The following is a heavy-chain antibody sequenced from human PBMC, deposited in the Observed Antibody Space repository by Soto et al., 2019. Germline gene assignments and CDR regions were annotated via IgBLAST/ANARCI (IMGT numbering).Heavy chain of an antibody. V-gene: IGHV3-15*01. Sequence: EVQLVESGGGLVKPGGSLRLSCAASGFSFSYAWMSWVRQAPGKGLEWVGRVKSKTDGGTTDYAAPVKGRLTIPRDDSQTTVYQQMNSLKAEDTAVYYCTTDCSGGSWYPGAHYNYYGIDVWGQGTTVTVSS. CDR2: VKSKTDGGTT. CDR3: TTDCSGGSWYPGAHYNYYGIDV. D-gene: IGHD2-15*01. J-gene: IGHJ6*02. CDR1: GFSFSYAW.